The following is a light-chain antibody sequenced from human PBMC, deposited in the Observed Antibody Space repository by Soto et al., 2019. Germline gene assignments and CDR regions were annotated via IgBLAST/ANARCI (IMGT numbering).Light chain of an antibody. V-gene: IGKV4-1*01. CDR3: QQYYSTPWT. Sequence: DIVMTQSPDSLAVSLVERATINFKSTQSVLDISNNKNYLAWYQQKPGQPPKLLIYWASTRESGVPDRFSGSGSGTDFTLTISSLQAEDVAVYYCQQYYSTPWTFGQGTKVDIK. J-gene: IGKJ1*01. CDR2: WAS. CDR1: QSVLDISNNKNY.